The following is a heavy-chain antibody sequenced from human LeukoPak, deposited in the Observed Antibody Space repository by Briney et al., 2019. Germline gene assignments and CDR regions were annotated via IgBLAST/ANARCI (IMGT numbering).Heavy chain of an antibody. CDR3: ARDREYSSGWSDP. CDR1: GYTFTGYY. V-gene: IGHV1-2*02. CDR2: INPNSGGT. J-gene: IGHJ5*02. D-gene: IGHD6-19*01. Sequence: ASVKVSCKASGYTFTGYYMHWVRQAPGQGLEWMGWINPNSGGTNYAQNFQGRVTMTRDTSISTAYMELSRLRSDDTAVYYCARDREYSSGWSDPWGQGTLVTVSS.